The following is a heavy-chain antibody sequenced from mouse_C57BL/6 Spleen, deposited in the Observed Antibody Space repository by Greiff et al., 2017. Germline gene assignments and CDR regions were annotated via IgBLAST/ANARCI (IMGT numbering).Heavy chain of an antibody. CDR2: INPSTGGT. CDR1: GYSFTGYY. D-gene: IGHD1-1*01. CDR3: ARGTTVPLGY. Sequence: EVQLQQSGPELVKPGASVKISCKASGYSFTGYYMNWVKQSPEKSLEWIGEINPSTGGTTYNQKFKAKATLTVDKSSSTAYMQLKSLTSEDSAVYYCARGTTVPLGYWGQGTTLTVSS. J-gene: IGHJ2*01. V-gene: IGHV1-42*01.